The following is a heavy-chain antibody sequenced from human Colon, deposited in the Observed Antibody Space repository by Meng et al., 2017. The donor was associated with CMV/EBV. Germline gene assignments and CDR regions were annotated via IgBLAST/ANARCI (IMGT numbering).Heavy chain of an antibody. CDR2: IFNSGAT. J-gene: IGHJ4*02. D-gene: IGHD6-19*01. V-gene: IGHV4-31*02. CDR3: ARGALGSCTGSSCYS. Sequence: SGASLSAGGYYWSWIRQHPGKGLEWIGYIFNSGATSKNPSLNSRVIISVDTSKNQFSLKLTSVTAADTAVYFCARGALGSCTGSSCYSWGQGTLVTVSS. CDR1: GASLSAGGYY.